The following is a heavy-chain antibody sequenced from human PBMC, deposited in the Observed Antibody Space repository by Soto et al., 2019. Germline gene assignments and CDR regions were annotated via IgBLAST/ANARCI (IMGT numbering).Heavy chain of an antibody. J-gene: IGHJ4*02. CDR1: GFMFSSYA. D-gene: IGHD3-22*01. CDR2: ISGSGGNST. Sequence: ESGGGLVQPGGSLRLSCTVSGFMFSSYAMSWVRQAPGKGLEWVSGISGSGGNSTYYTDSVKGRFTISRDSSKNTLYLQMHSLRAEDTAVYYCAKADYYDSSVHWGQGTPVTVSS. CDR3: AKADYYDSSVH. V-gene: IGHV3-23*01.